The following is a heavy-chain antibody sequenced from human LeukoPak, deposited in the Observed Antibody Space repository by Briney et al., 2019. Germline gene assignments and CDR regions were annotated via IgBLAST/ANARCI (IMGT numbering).Heavy chain of an antibody. J-gene: IGHJ5*02. Sequence: GGSLRLSCAASGFTLSSYAMSWVRQAPGKGLEWVSAISVSGNTYHADSVKGRFTISRDSSKNTLYLQMNRLRAEDAAVYYCAKSRWTYYDCGESWGQGTLVTVSS. V-gene: IGHV3-23*01. CDR2: ISVSGNT. D-gene: IGHD3-22*01. CDR3: AKSRWTYYDCGES. CDR1: GFTLSSYA.